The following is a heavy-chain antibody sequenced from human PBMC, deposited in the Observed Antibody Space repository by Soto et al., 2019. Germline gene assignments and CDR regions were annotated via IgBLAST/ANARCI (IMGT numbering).Heavy chain of an antibody. D-gene: IGHD5-18*01. CDR2: IYPGDSDT. J-gene: IGHJ6*02. Sequence: PGESLKISCNGSGYSFTIYWIGWVRQMPGKGLEWMGIIYPGDSDTRYSPSFQGQVTISADKSISTAYLQWSSLKASDTAMYYCARSNTAMGDYYYYGMDVWGQGTTVTVSS. CDR3: ARSNTAMGDYYYYGMDV. V-gene: IGHV5-51*01. CDR1: GYSFTIYW.